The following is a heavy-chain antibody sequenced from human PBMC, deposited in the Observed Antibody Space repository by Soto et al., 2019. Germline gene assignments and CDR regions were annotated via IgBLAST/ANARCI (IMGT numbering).Heavy chain of an antibody. J-gene: IGHJ6*02. V-gene: IGHV3-21*01. CDR1: GFTFSSYS. CDR2: ISSSSGYI. Sequence: GGSLRLSCAVSGFTFSSYSMNWVRQAPGKGLECVSSISSSSGYIYYADSVKGRFTISRDNAKNSLFLQMNSLRAEDTAVDYCARDKGDYSSGWNYYYGMDVWGQGTTVTVSS. CDR3: ARDKGDYSSGWNYYYGMDV. D-gene: IGHD6-19*01.